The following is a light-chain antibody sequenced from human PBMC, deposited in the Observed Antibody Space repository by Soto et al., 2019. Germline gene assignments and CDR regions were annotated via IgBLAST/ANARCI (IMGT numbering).Light chain of an antibody. Sequence: DFVMTQSPDSLAVSLGERATINCKSSQSVFYSPNNKNYLAWYQQRPGQPPKLLIYWASTRESGVPDRFSGSGSGTDFTLTISSLQAEDVAVYYCQQYYDTPWTFGQGTKVEIK. J-gene: IGKJ1*01. V-gene: IGKV4-1*01. CDR1: QSVFYSPNNKNY. CDR2: WAS. CDR3: QQYYDTPWT.